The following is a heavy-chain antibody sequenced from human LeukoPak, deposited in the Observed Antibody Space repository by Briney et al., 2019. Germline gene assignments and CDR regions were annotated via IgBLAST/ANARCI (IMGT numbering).Heavy chain of an antibody. CDR3: AKDGPQSEYQPLGSSDY. CDR1: GFTLSSYA. J-gene: IGHJ4*02. D-gene: IGHD2-2*01. CDR2: ISGSGGST. Sequence: GGSLRLSCAASGFTLSSYAMSWVRLAPGKGLEWVSGISGSGGSTYYADSVKGRFTISRDNSKNTLYLQMNSLRAEDTAVYYCAKDGPQSEYQPLGSSDYWGQGTLVTVSS. V-gene: IGHV3-23*01.